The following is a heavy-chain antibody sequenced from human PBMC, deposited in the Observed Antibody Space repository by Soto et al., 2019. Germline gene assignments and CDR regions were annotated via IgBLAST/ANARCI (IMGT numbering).Heavy chain of an antibody. Sequence: GGSLRLSCAASGFTFSSYGMHWVRQAPGKGLEWVAVIWYDGSNKYYADSVKGRFTISRDNSKNTLYLQMNSLRAEDTAVYYSARGPLDGYYYFDYWGQGTLVTVSS. J-gene: IGHJ4*02. CDR1: GFTFSSYG. CDR3: ARGPLDGYYYFDY. D-gene: IGHD3-22*01. CDR2: IWYDGSNK. V-gene: IGHV3-33*01.